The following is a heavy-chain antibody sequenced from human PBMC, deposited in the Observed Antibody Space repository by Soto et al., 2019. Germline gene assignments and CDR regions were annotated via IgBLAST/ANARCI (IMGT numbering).Heavy chain of an antibody. CDR2: IYYSGST. J-gene: IGHJ4*02. CDR1: GGSISSSSYY. V-gene: IGHV4-39*07. Sequence: SETLSLICTVSGGSISSSSYYCGRIRQAPGKGLEWIGSIYYSGSTYYNPSLKSRVTISVDTSKIHFSLKLSSVTAADTAIYYCARVPRHRTSRSHYLDSWGQGILVTVSS. CDR3: ARVPRHRTSRSHYLDS.